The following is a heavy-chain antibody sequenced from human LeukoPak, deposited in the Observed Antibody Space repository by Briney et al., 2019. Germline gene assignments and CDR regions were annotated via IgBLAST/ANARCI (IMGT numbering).Heavy chain of an antibody. Sequence: PSETLSLTCTVSGGSISSYYWSWIRQPPGKGLEWIGYIYYSGSTNYNPSLKSRVTISVDTSKNQFSLKLSSVTAADTAVYYCARVIAAAGILRDWGQGTLVTVSS. CDR2: IYYSGST. CDR3: ARVIAAAGILRD. V-gene: IGHV4-59*01. D-gene: IGHD6-13*01. CDR1: GGSISSYY. J-gene: IGHJ4*02.